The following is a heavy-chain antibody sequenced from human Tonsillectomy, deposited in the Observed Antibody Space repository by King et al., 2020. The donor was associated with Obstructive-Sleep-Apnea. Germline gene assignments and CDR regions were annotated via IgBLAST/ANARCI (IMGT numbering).Heavy chain of an antibody. J-gene: IGHJ6*02. CDR3: ARGAYVDTPMVTYYYGMDV. CDR1: GDSISSYY. D-gene: IGHD5-18*01. Sequence: QLQESGPGLVKPSETLSLTCTVSGDSISSYYWSWIRQPPGKGLEWIGYIYYSGSPNYNPSLKSRVIISVDTSKNQFSLKLNSVTAADTAVYYCARGAYVDTPMVTYYYGMDVWGQGTTVTVSS. CDR2: IYYSGSP. V-gene: IGHV4-59*01.